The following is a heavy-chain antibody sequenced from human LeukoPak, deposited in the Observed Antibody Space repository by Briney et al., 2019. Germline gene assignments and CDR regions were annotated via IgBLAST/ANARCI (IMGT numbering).Heavy chain of an antibody. CDR1: GFTFSSYA. J-gene: IGHJ4*02. CDR3: AREYSVGATGGIFDY. V-gene: IGHV3-30-3*01. D-gene: IGHD1-26*01. CDR2: ISYDGSNK. Sequence: GGSLRLSCAASGFTFSSYAMHWVRQAPGKGLEWVAVISYDGSNKYYADSVKGRFTISRDNSKNTLYLQMNSLRAEDTAVYYCAREYSVGATGGIFDYWGQGTLVTVSS.